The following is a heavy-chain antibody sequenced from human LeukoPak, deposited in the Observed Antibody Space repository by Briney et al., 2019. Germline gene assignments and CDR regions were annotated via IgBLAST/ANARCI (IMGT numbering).Heavy chain of an antibody. CDR3: GSRRDGYMWAFDI. CDR2: ISSSSSYT. Sequence: GGSLRLSCAASGFTFSDYYMSWIRQAPGKGLEWVSYISSSSSYTNYADSVKGRFTISRDNAKNSLYLQMNSLRAEDTAVYYCGSRRDGYMWAFDIWGQGTMVTVSS. CDR1: GFTFSDYY. D-gene: IGHD5-24*01. J-gene: IGHJ3*02. V-gene: IGHV3-11*03.